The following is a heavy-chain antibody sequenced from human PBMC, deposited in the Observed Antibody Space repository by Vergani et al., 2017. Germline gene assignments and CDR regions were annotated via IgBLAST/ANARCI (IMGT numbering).Heavy chain of an antibody. CDR3: ARGALWWLRQIDS. D-gene: IGHD2-21*01. CDR1: GDSMNTYY. V-gene: IGHV4-59*01. J-gene: IGHJ4*02. CDR2: IYDSGDT. Sequence: QVQLQESGPGLVKPSETLSLTCSVSGDSMNTYYWTWIRQPPGKGLEWIGYIYDSGDTKYNPSLKSLVTMSLDTSKNQFSLNLYSVTAADPAVYYCARGALWWLRQIDSWGQGTLVTVSS.